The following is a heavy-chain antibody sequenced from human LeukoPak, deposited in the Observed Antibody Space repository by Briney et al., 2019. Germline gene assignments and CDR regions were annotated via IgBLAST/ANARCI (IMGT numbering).Heavy chain of an antibody. J-gene: IGHJ4*02. V-gene: IGHV4-30-4*01. CDR2: IYYSGST. Sequence: TSQTLSLTCTVSGGSISSGDYYWSWIRQPPGKGLEWIGYIYYSGSTYYNPSLKSRVTISVDTSKNQFSLKLSSVTAADTAVYYCARDHYAYYDSSGTDYWGQGTLVTVSS. D-gene: IGHD3-22*01. CDR1: GGSISSGDYY. CDR3: ARDHYAYYDSSGTDY.